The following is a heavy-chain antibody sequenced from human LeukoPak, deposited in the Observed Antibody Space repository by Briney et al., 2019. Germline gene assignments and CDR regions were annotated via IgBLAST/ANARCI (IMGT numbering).Heavy chain of an antibody. V-gene: IGHV3-23*01. CDR1: GFTVSSNY. CDR3: AKDSYDSSGSRYDY. CDR2: ISGGGGNS. Sequence: PGGSLRLSCAASGFTVSSNYMSWVRQAPGVGLEWVSAISGGGGNSWYADSVKGRFTISRDNSKNTLYMQMNSLRAEDTAIYYCAKDSYDSSGSRYDYWGQGTLVTVSS. D-gene: IGHD3-22*01. J-gene: IGHJ4*02.